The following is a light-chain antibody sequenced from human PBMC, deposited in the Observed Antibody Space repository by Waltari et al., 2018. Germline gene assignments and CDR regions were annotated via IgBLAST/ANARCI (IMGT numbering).Light chain of an antibody. V-gene: IGKV3-15*01. CDR2: DAS. J-gene: IGKJ4*01. Sequence: EIVITQSPATLSVSPGERVTLSCRASQSVNNKLSWYQQKPGQAPRLLIYDASTRATGIPTSFSGSGSGTEFTITMSRLQSEDFAVYDCKQYSDWPRTVGGGTKVEIK. CDR1: QSVNNK. CDR3: KQYSDWPRT.